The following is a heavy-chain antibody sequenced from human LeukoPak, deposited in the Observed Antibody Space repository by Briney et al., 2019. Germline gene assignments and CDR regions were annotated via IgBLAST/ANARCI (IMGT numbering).Heavy chain of an antibody. J-gene: IGHJ4*02. CDR2: ISYDGSNK. CDR1: GFTFSSYA. V-gene: IGHV3-30*14. CDR3: ARAVAAARGVNYFDY. Sequence: GRSLRLSCAASGFTFSSYAMHWVRQAPGKGLEWVAVISYDGSNKYYADSVKGRFTISRENAKNSLYLQMNSLRAGDTAVYYCARAVAAARGVNYFDYWGQGTLVTVSS. D-gene: IGHD3-10*01.